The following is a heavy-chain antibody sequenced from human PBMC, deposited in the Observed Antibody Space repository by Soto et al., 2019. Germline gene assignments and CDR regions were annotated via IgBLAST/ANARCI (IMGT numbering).Heavy chain of an antibody. J-gene: IGHJ3*02. CDR2: IYHSGST. V-gene: IGHV4-30-2*01. CDR1: GGSISSGGYS. CDR3: ARAHGSGWGAFDI. D-gene: IGHD3-10*01. Sequence: QLQLQESGSGLVKPSQTLSLTCAVSGGSISSGGYSWSWIRQPPGKGLEWIGYIYHSGSTYYNPSLKSRVTIPVDRSKHQFSLKLSSVTAADTAVYYCARAHGSGWGAFDIWGQGTMVTVSS.